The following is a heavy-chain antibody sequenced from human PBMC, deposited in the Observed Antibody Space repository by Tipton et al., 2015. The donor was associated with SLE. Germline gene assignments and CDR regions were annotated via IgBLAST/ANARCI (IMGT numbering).Heavy chain of an antibody. CDR1: GYTFTSYD. CDR3: ARGRYYDFWSGYSAFGFDY. Sequence: QSGPEVKKPGASVKVSCKASGYTFTSYDINWVRQATGQGLEWMGWMNPNSGNTGYAQKFQGRVTMTRNTSISTAYMELSSLRSEDTAVYYCARGRYYDFWSGYSAFGFDYWGQGTLVTASS. J-gene: IGHJ4*02. CDR2: MNPNSGNT. V-gene: IGHV1-8*01. D-gene: IGHD3-3*01.